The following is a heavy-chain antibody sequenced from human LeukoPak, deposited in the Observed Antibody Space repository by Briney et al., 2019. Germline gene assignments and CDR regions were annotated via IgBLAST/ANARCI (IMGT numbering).Heavy chain of an antibody. CDR2: IYYSGST. CDR1: GGSMSSSSYY. V-gene: IGHV4-39*07. CDR3: ASEIRGLLAFDS. D-gene: IGHD3-10*01. J-gene: IGHJ4*02. Sequence: SETLSLTCTVSGGSMSSSSYYWGWIRQPPGKGLEWIGSIYYSGSTYYNPSLKSRVTISVDTSKNQFSLKLSSVTAADTAVYYCASEIRGLLAFDSWGQGTLVTVSS.